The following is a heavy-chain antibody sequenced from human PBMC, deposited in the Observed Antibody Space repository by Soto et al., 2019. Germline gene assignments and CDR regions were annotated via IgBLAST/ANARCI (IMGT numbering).Heavy chain of an antibody. Sequence: QVQLVQSGAEVKKPGASVKVSCKASGYTFTGYYMHWVRQAPGQGLEWMGWIKPNSGGTNYAQKYQGWVTMTMETSISTAYMELVRLSFDVTAVYFCARVHRDGYYNSSGYYFLYAFDIWGQGTMVTVSS. CDR1: GYTFTGYY. D-gene: IGHD3-22*01. V-gene: IGHV1-2*04. J-gene: IGHJ3*02. CDR3: ARVHRDGYYNSSGYYFLYAFDI. CDR2: IKPNSGGT.